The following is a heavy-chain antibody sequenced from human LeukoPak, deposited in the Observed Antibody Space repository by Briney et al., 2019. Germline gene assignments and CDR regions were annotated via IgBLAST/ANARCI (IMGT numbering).Heavy chain of an antibody. J-gene: IGHJ4*01. CDR2: VYSTGTP. V-gene: IGHV4-61*02. CDR3: ARGLQERDIIRGFDF. Sequence: PSETLSLTCSVSGDSISRRSSYWTWIRQPAGRGLDWIGRVYSTGTPNYNPSLKSRVTMSVDTSKNQFSLTLNSVTAADTALYFCARGLQERDIIRGFDFWGPGILVTVSS. CDR1: GDSISRRSSY. D-gene: IGHD3-10*01.